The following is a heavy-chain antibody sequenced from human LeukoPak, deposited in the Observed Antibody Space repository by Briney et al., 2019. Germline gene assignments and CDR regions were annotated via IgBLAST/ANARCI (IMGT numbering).Heavy chain of an antibody. D-gene: IGHD3-22*01. V-gene: IGHV3-30*02. CDR2: IRYDGSNK. J-gene: IGHJ3*02. Sequence: PGGSLRLSCAASGFTFSSYGMHWVRQAPGKGLEWVAFIRYDGSNKYYADSVKGRFTISRDNSKNTLYLQMNSLRAEDTAVYYCAKDTRTYYYDSSGYDDAFDIWGQGTMVTVSS. CDR1: GFTFSSYG. CDR3: AKDTRTYYYDSSGYDDAFDI.